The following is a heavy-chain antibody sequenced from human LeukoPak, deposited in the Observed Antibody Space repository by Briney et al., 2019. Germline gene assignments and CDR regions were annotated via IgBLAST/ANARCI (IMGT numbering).Heavy chain of an antibody. CDR3: ARTPPGGDVDH. CDR2: INPNSGGT. Sequence: GASVKVSCKASGYTFTGYYMHWVRQAPGQGLEWMGWINPNSGGTNYAQKFQGRFTITRNTPLSTIYMELNSLRSEDTAVYYCARTPPGGDVDHWGEGTLVTVSS. CDR1: GYTFTGYY. D-gene: IGHD3-16*01. J-gene: IGHJ4*02. V-gene: IGHV1-2*02.